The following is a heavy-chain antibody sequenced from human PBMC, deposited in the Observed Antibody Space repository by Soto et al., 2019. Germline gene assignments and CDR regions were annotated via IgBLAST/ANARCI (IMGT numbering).Heavy chain of an antibody. J-gene: IGHJ4*02. CDR3: ARPRTYSSSWSNRLYYLDY. CDR1: GFTFSSYG. CDR2: IWYDGSTK. Sequence: GGSLRLSCAASGFTFSSYGMHWVRQAPGKGLEWVAFIWYDGSTKYDADSVKGRFTISGDNAKNTLYLQMNSLRAEDTAVYYCARPRTYSSSWSNRLYYLDYWAQGTLVPVSS. D-gene: IGHD6-13*01. V-gene: IGHV3-33*01.